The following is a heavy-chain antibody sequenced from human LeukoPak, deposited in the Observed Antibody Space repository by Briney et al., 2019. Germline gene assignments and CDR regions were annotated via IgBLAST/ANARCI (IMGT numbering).Heavy chain of an antibody. CDR2: IYYSGST. V-gene: IGHV4-59*11. J-gene: IGHJ6*03. CDR1: GGSISSHY. D-gene: IGHD2-2*02. CDR3: ARAPDCSSTSCYTGYYYYMDV. Sequence: VKPSETLSLTCTVSGGSISSHYWSWIRQPPGKGLEWIGYIYYSGSTNHNPSLKSRVTISVDTSKNQFSLKLSSVTAADTAVYYCARAPDCSSTSCYTGYYYYMDVWGKGTTVTVSS.